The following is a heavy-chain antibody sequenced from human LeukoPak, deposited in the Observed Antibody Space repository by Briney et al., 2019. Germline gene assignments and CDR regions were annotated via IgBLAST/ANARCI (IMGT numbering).Heavy chain of an antibody. J-gene: IGHJ4*02. V-gene: IGHV4-30-4*07. CDR3: ARGWGPAYCGGDSHRHFDY. CDR1: GDSISSGGYS. Sequence: SQTLSLTCDVTGDSISSGGYSWNWIRQPPGQGLEWIGYIYSSGTTSYYPSLKSRVTISVDTSKNQFSLKLTSVTAADTAVYYCARGWGPAYCGGDSHRHFDYWGQGTLVTVSS. CDR2: IYSSGTT. D-gene: IGHD2-21*02.